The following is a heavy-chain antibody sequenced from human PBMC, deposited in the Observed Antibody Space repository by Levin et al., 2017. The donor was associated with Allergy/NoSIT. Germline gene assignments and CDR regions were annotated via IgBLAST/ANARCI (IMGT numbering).Heavy chain of an antibody. V-gene: IGHV3-11*01. CDR2: ISNTGGTR. CDR3: ARVRCTGGSCPRLFDN. Sequence: GGSLRLSCAASGFTFSDYYMSWIRQAPGKGLEWVSYISNTGGTRYSADSVEGRFTISRDNAKNSLYLQMNNLGAEDTAVYYCARVRCTGGSCPRLFDNWGQGTLVTVSS. J-gene: IGHJ4*02. D-gene: IGHD2-15*01. CDR1: GFTFSDYY.